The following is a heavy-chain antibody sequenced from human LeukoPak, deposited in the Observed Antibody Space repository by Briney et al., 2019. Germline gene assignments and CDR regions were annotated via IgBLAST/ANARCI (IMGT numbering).Heavy chain of an antibody. V-gene: IGHV1-69*05. CDR2: IIPIFGTT. Sequence: ASVKVSCKASGYTFTSYGISWVRQAPGQGLEWMGGIIPIFGTTNYAQKFQGRVTITRDTSASTAYMELSSLRSEDTAVYYCARGGRITMVRGAEFDYWGQGTLVTVSS. D-gene: IGHD3-10*01. CDR1: GYTFTSYG. J-gene: IGHJ4*02. CDR3: ARGGRITMVRGAEFDY.